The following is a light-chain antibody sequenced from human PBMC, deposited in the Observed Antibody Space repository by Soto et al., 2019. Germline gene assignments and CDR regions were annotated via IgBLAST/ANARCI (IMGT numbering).Light chain of an antibody. CDR1: QTITNIS. CDR2: DAS. CDR3: QQYGHSPLT. J-gene: IGKJ4*02. V-gene: IGKV3-20*01. Sequence: EIVLTQSPGTLSLSPGDRATLSCRASQTITNISLAWYQQEPGQAPRLLIYDASSRATGIPNRFSGSGSGTEFSLTINKLEPGDSAVYYCQQYGHSPLTFGGGTKVEIK.